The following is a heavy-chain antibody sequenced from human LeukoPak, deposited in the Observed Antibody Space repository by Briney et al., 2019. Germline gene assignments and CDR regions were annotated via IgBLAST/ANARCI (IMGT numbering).Heavy chain of an antibody. V-gene: IGHV3-7*01. CDR1: GFTFSSYW. J-gene: IGHJ4*02. CDR3: ARDIEAAGLFLDY. D-gene: IGHD6-13*01. Sequence: GGSLRLSCAASGFTFSSYWMSWVRQAPGKGLEWVANMKYDGSEKYYVDSVKGRFTISRDNAKNLLYLQMNSLRAEDTAVYYCARDIEAAGLFLDYWGQGTLVTVSS. CDR2: MKYDGSEK.